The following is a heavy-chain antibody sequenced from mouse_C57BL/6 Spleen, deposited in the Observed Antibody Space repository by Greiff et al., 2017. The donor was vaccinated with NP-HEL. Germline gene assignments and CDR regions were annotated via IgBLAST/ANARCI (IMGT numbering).Heavy chain of an antibody. V-gene: IGHV1-82*01. D-gene: IGHD4-1*02. CDR1: GYAFSSSW. J-gene: IGHJ1*03. Sequence: QVQLQQSGPELVKPGASVKISCKASGYAFSSSWMNWVKQRPGKGLEWIGRIYPGDGDTNYNGKFKGKATLTADKSSSTAYMQLSSLTSEDSAVYFCARGPNWDWYFDVWGTGTTVTVSS. CDR3: ARGPNWDWYFDV. CDR2: IYPGDGDT.